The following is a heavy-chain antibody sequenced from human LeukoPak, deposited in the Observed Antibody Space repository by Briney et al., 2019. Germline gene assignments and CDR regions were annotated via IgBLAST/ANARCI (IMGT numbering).Heavy chain of an antibody. V-gene: IGHV4-34*01. CDR1: GGSFSGYY. CDR2: INHSGST. Sequence: SETLSLTCAVYGGSFSGYYWSWIRQPPGKGLEWIGEINHSGSTNYNPSLKSRVTISVDTSKNQFSLKLSSVTAADTAVYYCARTVRRMTTVTTGLGYWGQGTLVTVSS. D-gene: IGHD4-17*01. J-gene: IGHJ4*02. CDR3: ARTVRRMTTVTTGLGY.